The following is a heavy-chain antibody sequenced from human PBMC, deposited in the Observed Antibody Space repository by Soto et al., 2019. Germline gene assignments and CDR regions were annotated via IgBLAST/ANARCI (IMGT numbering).Heavy chain of an antibody. J-gene: IGHJ3*02. Sequence: QVQLVQSGAEVKKPGSSVKVSCTASGRTFSSYTISWVRQAPGQGPEWMGRIIPILGIAKYAQKFQGRVTITADKSTSTSYMELSSVRAEDTAVYYCASLPGAGGAFDIWGHGTMVPVSS. V-gene: IGHV1-69*02. CDR3: ASLPGAGGAFDI. CDR2: IIPILGIA. CDR1: GRTFSSYT. D-gene: IGHD6-19*01.